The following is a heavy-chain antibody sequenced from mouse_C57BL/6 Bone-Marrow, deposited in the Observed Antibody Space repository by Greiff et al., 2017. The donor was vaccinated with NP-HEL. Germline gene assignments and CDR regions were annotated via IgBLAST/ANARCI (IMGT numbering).Heavy chain of an antibody. V-gene: IGHV1-19*01. CDR2: INPYNGGT. CDR1: GYTFTDYY. CDR3: ALYGSSPHWYFDV. J-gene: IGHJ1*03. D-gene: IGHD1-1*01. Sequence: EVKLVESGPVLVKPGASVKMSCKASGYTFTDYYMNWVKQSHGKSLEWIGVINPYNGGTSYNQKFKGKATLTVDKSSSTAYMELNSLTSEDSAVYYCALYGSSPHWYFDVWGTGTTVTVSS.